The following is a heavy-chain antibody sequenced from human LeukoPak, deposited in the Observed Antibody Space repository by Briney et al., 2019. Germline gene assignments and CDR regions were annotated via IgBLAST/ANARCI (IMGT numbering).Heavy chain of an antibody. CDR1: GGSFSSYY. J-gene: IGHJ4*02. D-gene: IGHD3-3*01. CDR3: ARGAYYDFWSGYLTSYYFDY. Sequence: SETLSLTCAVYGGSFSSYYWSWIRQPPGKGLEWIGEINHSGSTNYNPSLKSRVTISVDTSKNQFSLKLSSVTATDTAVYYCARGAYYDFWSGYLTSYYFDYWGQGTLVTVSS. V-gene: IGHV4-34*09. CDR2: INHSGST.